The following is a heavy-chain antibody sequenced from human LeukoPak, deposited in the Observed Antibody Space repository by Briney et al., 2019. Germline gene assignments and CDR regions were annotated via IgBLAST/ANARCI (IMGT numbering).Heavy chain of an antibody. CDR3: AYGGQTAARDMDV. V-gene: IGHV3-43*01. Sequence: GGSLRLSCAASGFTFDDYTMHWVRQPPGKGLEWVSLMTWDAGTTYYADSVKGRFTISRDNSKNSLYLQMNSLRSEDTALYYCAYGGQTAARDMDVWGKGTTVTVSS. CDR1: GFTFDDYT. J-gene: IGHJ6*03. CDR2: MTWDAGTT. D-gene: IGHD2-2*01.